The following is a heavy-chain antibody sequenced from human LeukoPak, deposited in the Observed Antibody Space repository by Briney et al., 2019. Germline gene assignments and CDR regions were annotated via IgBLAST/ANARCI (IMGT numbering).Heavy chain of an antibody. J-gene: IGHJ4*02. D-gene: IGHD7-27*01. V-gene: IGHV3-48*01. CDR2: ISSSSSTI. CDR1: GFTFSSYS. CDR3: AREWGSIDY. Sequence: GGSLRLSCAASGFTFSSYSMTWVRQAPGKGLEWVSYISSSSSTINYADPVRGRFTISRDNAKNSLYLQMNSLRAEDTAVYYCAREWGSIDYWGQGTLVTVSS.